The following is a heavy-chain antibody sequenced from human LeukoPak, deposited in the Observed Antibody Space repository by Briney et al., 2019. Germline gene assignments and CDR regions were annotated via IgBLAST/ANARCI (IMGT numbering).Heavy chain of an antibody. Sequence: ASVKVSCEASGYTFTGYYIHWVRQAPGQGLEWMGWINPNSGGTNSAQQFQGRVTLTRGTSISTAYMELSRLRSDDTAVYYCARDLGYYDRLDQFDCWGQGTLVTVFS. V-gene: IGHV1-2*02. CDR1: GYTFTGYY. CDR2: INPNSGGT. J-gene: IGHJ4*02. D-gene: IGHD3-22*01. CDR3: ARDLGYYDRLDQFDC.